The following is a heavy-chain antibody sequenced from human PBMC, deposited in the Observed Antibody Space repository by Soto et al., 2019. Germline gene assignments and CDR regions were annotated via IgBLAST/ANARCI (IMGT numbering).Heavy chain of an antibody. Sequence: SETLSLTCAVYGGSFSGYYWSWIRQPPGKGLEWIGEINHSGSTNYNPSLKSRVTISVDTSKNQFSLKLSSVTAADTAVYYCARGTRIAAAGTLHFDYWGQGTLVTVSS. CDR2: INHSGST. J-gene: IGHJ4*02. CDR3: ARGTRIAAAGTLHFDY. D-gene: IGHD6-13*01. V-gene: IGHV4-34*01. CDR1: GGSFSGYY.